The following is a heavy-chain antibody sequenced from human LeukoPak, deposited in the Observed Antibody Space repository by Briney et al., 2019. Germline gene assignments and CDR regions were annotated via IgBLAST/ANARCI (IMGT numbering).Heavy chain of an antibody. D-gene: IGHD6-13*01. CDR3: AKGGSSWYDVSDI. Sequence: SETLSLTCSVSGGSITGYLWNWIRQPPGKGLEWIGNIYYSGSTNSNPSLKSRVTISVDTSKNQFSLKLSSVIAADTAVYYCAKGGSSWYDVSDIWGQGTVVTVSS. CDR1: GGSITGYL. V-gene: IGHV4-59*01. J-gene: IGHJ3*02. CDR2: IYYSGST.